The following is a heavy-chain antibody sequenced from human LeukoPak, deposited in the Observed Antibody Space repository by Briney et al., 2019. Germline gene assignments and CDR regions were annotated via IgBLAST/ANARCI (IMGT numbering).Heavy chain of an antibody. V-gene: IGHV3-7*01. Sequence: GGSLRLSCAGSGFPFSNYWMAWVRQAPGKGLEWVANMKEDGGEINYVDSAKGQFTISRDNAKNSLDLQMNSLRVDDTAVYYCVRDRGYSTFDYWGQGTLVIVSS. D-gene: IGHD4-23*01. J-gene: IGHJ4*02. CDR2: MKEDGGEI. CDR1: GFPFSNYW. CDR3: VRDRGYSTFDY.